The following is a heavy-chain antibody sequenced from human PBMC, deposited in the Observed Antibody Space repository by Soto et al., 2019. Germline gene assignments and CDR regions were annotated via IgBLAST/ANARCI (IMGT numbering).Heavy chain of an antibody. J-gene: IGHJ6*02. Sequence: QVQLVESGGGVVQPGRSLRLSCAASGFTFSSYAMHWVRQAPGKGLEWVAVISYDGSNKYYADSVKGRFTISRDNSKNTLYLQMNSLRPDDTAVYYCAKDQRVGSGYYYGMDVWGQGTTVTVSS. CDR1: GFTFSSYA. V-gene: IGHV3-30*18. CDR2: ISYDGSNK. D-gene: IGHD6-19*01. CDR3: AKDQRVGSGYYYGMDV.